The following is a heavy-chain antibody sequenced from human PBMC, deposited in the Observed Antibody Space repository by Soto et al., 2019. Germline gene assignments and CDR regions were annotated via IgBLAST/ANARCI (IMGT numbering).Heavy chain of an antibody. CDR3: ARTFDTITYYFDY. CDR1: EFSFSSYA. CDR2: ISFDGNII. V-gene: IGHV3-30-3*01. Sequence: QPGGSLRLSCAASEFSFSSYAMHWVRQAPGKGLEWVAVISFDGNIIHYADSVKGRFIISRDNSKNTLYLQMHSLSGEDTAVYYCARTFDTITYYFDYWGQGILVTVSS. J-gene: IGHJ4*02. D-gene: IGHD3-9*01.